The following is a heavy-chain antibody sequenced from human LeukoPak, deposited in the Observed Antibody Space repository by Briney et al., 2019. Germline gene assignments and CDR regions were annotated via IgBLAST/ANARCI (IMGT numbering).Heavy chain of an antibody. V-gene: IGHV3-53*01. J-gene: IGHJ4*02. CDR1: GFTVSNNY. CDR3: ARDLGYRRTFGN. D-gene: IGHD6-13*01. Sequence: PGGSLRLSCAASGFTVSNNYMSWVRQAPGKGLEWVSVIYSDGSTYYADSVKGRFTISTDNSKNTLYLQMNSLTAEDTAVYYCARDLGYRRTFGNWGKETLVTVSS. CDR2: IYSDGST.